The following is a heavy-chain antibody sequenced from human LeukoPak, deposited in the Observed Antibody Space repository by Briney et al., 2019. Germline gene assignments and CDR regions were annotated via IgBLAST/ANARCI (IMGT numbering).Heavy chain of an antibody. CDR2: VSPYNGKT. J-gene: IGHJ4*02. D-gene: IGHD2-2*01. CDR3: ARDISRPLTPVPATGGY. V-gene: IGHV1-18*04. CDR1: GYSFRNFG. Sequence: PGASVKVSCKASGYSFRNFGISWVRQAPGQGLEWVGWVSPYNGKTDYPQNLQGRVTVTADTSTSTAYMELRSLRSDDTAVYYCARDISRPLTPVPATGGYWGQGTLVTVSS.